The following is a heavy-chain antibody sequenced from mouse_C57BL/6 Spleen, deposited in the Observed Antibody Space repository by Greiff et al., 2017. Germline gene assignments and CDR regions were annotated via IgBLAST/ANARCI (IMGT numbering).Heavy chain of an antibody. CDR2: INPNNGGT. CDR1: GYTFTDYY. V-gene: IGHV1-26*01. J-gene: IGHJ4*01. Sequence: VQLKQSGPELVKPGASVKISCKASGYTFTDYYMNWVKQSHGKSLEWIGDINPNNGGTSYNQKFKGKATLTVDKSSSTAYMELRSLTSEDSAVYYCARESNYGAMDYWGQGTSVTVSS. D-gene: IGHD2-5*01. CDR3: ARESNYGAMDY.